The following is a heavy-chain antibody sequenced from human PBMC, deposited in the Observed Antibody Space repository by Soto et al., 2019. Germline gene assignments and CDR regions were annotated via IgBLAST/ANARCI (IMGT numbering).Heavy chain of an antibody. D-gene: IGHD6-6*01. V-gene: IGHV3-30-3*01. Sequence: GGSLRLSCAASGFPFSSYAMHWVRQAPGKGLEWVAVISYDGSNKYYADSVKGRFTISRDNSKNTLYLQMNSLRAEDTAVYYCARVGYSSSSFDYWGQGTLVTVSS. CDR2: ISYDGSNK. J-gene: IGHJ4*02. CDR1: GFPFSSYA. CDR3: ARVGYSSSSFDY.